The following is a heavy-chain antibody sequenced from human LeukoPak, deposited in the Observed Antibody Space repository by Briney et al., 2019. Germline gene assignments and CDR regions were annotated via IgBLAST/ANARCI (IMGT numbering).Heavy chain of an antibody. Sequence: PGGSLRLSCAASGFTFSSYAMHWVRQAPGKGLEWVAVISYDGSNKYYADSVKGRFTISRDNSKNTLYLQMNSQRAEDTAVYYCARDSGLYDFWSGFDYWGQGTLVTVSS. CDR2: ISYDGSNK. D-gene: IGHD3-3*01. CDR1: GFTFSSYA. CDR3: ARDSGLYDFWSGFDY. V-gene: IGHV3-30*01. J-gene: IGHJ4*02.